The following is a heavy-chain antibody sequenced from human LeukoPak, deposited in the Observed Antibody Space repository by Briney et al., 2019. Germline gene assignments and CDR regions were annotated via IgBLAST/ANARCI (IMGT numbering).Heavy chain of an antibody. D-gene: IGHD3-22*01. CDR2: IYYSGST. J-gene: IGHJ3*02. CDR3: ARLDYYDSSGNDAFDI. Sequence: SETLSLTCTVSGGSISSYYWSWIRQPPGKGLEWIGYIYYSGSTNYNPSLKSRVTISVDTSKNQFSLKLSSVTAADTAVYYCARLDYYDSSGNDAFDIWGQGTMGTVSS. CDR1: GGSISSYY. V-gene: IGHV4-59*08.